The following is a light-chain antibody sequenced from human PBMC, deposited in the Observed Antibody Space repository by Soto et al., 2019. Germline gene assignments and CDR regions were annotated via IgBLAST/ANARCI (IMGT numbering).Light chain of an antibody. CDR1: TNDVGAFDY. V-gene: IGLV2-14*01. Sequence: QAVVTQPASVSASPGQSISISCTGTTNDVGAFDYVSWYQQHPGKPPKLIIYEIFNRPSGVSHRFSGSKSGNSAPLTISGLQAEDEADYYCSSYTTNNAHVFGGGTKVTVL. CDR3: SSYTTNNAHV. J-gene: IGLJ2*01. CDR2: EIF.